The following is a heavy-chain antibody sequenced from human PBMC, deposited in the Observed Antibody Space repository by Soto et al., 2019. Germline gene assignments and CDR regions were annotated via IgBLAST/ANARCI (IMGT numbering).Heavy chain of an antibody. J-gene: IGHJ6*02. V-gene: IGHV4-59*08. D-gene: IGHD3-10*01. Sequence: QVPLQESGPGLVKPSETLSLSCTVSGGSISNYYWSWFRQTPGKGLEWIGYVHDSWGSNYNPSLKSRVATSLDTSKRQSSLKLTSVTAPGTAVSYCPRQGFGALHGLVDDWGQGTTVTVSS. CDR2: VHDSWGS. CDR1: GGSISNYY. CDR3: PRQGFGALHGLVDD.